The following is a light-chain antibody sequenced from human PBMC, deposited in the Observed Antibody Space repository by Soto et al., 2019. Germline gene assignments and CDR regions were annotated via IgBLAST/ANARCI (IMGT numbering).Light chain of an antibody. J-gene: IGKJ1*01. CDR1: QSVSSY. CDR2: DAS. CDR3: QPYNNWPPWT. Sequence: EIVLTQSPATLSLSPGERATLSCRTSQSVSSYLAWYQQKPGQAPRLLIYDASNRATGIPARFSGSGSGTEFTLTISSLQSEDFAVYYCQPYNNWPPWTFGQGTKVDIK. V-gene: IGKV3-11*01.